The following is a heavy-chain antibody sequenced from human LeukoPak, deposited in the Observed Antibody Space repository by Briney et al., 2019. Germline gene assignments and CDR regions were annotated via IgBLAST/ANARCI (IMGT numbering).Heavy chain of an antibody. CDR3: AKTVFAGSGIPSVAFDI. V-gene: IGHV3-23*01. D-gene: IGHD3-10*01. CDR2: ISGSGDST. Sequence: GGSLSLSCEASKFTFSDYAMSWVRQAPGKGPDWVSTISGSGDSTYYADSVKGRFTISRDNSKNTLFLQLNSLRAEDTALYYCAKTVFAGSGIPSVAFDIWGRGTMVTVSS. J-gene: IGHJ3*02. CDR1: KFTFSDYA.